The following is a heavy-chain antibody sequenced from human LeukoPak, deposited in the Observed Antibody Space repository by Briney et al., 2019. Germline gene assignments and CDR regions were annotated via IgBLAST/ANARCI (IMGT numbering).Heavy chain of an antibody. CDR1: GGVFTTYA. J-gene: IGHJ4*02. CDR2: IIPFLGTT. V-gene: IGHV1-69*11. Sequence: GASVKVSCKASGGVFTTYAISWVRQAPGQGLKWMGSIIPFLGTTNYAQKFQGRVTITADEPTRTAYMELTYVRSDDTAVYYCTIIPNVILFTHYFEYWGQGTLVTVSS. D-gene: IGHD2-21*01. CDR3: TIIPNVILFTHYFEY.